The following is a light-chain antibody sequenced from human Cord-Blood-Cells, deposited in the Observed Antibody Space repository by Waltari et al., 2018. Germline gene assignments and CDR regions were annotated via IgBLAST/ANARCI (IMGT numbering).Light chain of an antibody. CDR2: AAS. V-gene: IGKV1-39*01. CDR3: QQSYSTLMYT. J-gene: IGKJ2*01. Sequence: DIQMTQSPSSLSASVGDRVTIPCRARQSISSYLNWYQQKPGKAPKLLIYAASSLQSGVPSRFSGSGSGTDFTLTISSLQPEDFATYYCQQSYSTLMYTFGQGTKLEIK. CDR1: QSISSY.